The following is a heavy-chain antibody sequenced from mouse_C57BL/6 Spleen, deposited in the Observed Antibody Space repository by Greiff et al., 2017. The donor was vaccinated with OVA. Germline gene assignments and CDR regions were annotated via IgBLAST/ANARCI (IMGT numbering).Heavy chain of an antibody. CDR1: GYAFTNYL. CDR3: ARSGDCCGSSLY. J-gene: IGHJ2*01. D-gene: IGHD1-1*01. Sequence: VQLQQSGAELVRPGTSVKVSCKASGYAFTNYLIEWVKQRPGQGLEWIGVINPGSGGTNYNEKFKGKATLTADKSSSTAYMQLSSLTSEDSAVYYCARSGDCCGSSLYWGQGTTLTVSS. CDR2: INPGSGGT. V-gene: IGHV1-54*01.